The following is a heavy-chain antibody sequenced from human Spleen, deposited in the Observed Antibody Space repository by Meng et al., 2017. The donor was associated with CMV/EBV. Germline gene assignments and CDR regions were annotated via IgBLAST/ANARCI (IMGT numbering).Heavy chain of an antibody. CDR3: ARDKIGGPDYFDY. D-gene: IGHD4-23*01. Sequence: GESLKISCAASGFSFSSYSMNWVRQAPGKGLEWVSSISSSSNYIYYADSVKGRFTISRDNAKNSLYLQMNSLRAEDTAVYYCARDKIGGPDYFDYWGQGTLVTVSS. J-gene: IGHJ4*02. CDR2: ISSSSNYI. CDR1: GFSFSSYS. V-gene: IGHV3-21*01.